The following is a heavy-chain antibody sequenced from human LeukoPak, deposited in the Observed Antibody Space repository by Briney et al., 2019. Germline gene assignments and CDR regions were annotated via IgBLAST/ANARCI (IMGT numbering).Heavy chain of an antibody. CDR1: GASISSSNYY. J-gene: IGHJ4*02. V-gene: IGHV4-39*01. D-gene: IGHD5-18*01. CDR3: ARRRAGYSYGYYFDY. Sequence: SETLSLTCTVSGASISSSNYYWGWIRQPPGKGLEWIGSVFYTGSTYYNPSLKSRVIISVDTSKNQFSLKLSSVTAADTAVYYCARRRAGYSYGYYFDYWGQGTLVTVSS. CDR2: VFYTGST.